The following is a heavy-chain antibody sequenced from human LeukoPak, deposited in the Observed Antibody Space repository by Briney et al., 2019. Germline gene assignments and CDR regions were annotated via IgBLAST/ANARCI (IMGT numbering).Heavy chain of an antibody. CDR3: AKTSRANSAYDSPFDY. D-gene: IGHD5-12*01. J-gene: IGHJ4*02. CDR1: GFTFSGYA. Sequence: GGSLRLSCAASGFTFSGYAMSWVRQAPGKGLEWVSGISFNDCNTYYADSVKGRFTIPRDDSKNTLYLQMNSLRAEDTAIYYCAKTSRANSAYDSPFDYWGQGTLVTVSS. V-gene: IGHV3-23*01. CDR2: ISFNDCNT.